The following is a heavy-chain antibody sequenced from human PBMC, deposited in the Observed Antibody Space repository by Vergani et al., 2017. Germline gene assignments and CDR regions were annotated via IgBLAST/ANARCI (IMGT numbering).Heavy chain of an antibody. CDR2: IKHSGST. Sequence: QVQLQQWGAGLLKPSETLSLTCAVYGGSFSGYYWSWIRQPPGKGLEWMGEIKHSGSTNYNPSLKSRVTISVDTSKNQFSLKLRSVTAADTAVYYCARGPVTFGGVIAAYYFDYWGQGTLVTVSS. D-gene: IGHD3-16*02. CDR3: ARGPVTFGGVIAAYYFDY. J-gene: IGHJ4*02. CDR1: GGSFSGYY. V-gene: IGHV4-34*01.